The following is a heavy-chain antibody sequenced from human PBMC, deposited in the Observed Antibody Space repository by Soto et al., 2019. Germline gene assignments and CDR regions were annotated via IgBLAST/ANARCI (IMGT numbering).Heavy chain of an antibody. Sequence: QMQLVESGGGVVQPGMSLRLSCAASVFTFRSYGIHWVRQAPGKGLEWVALIWFDGSKKYYVDSVKGRFAVSSDNSKNPLYLQMNSLRVEDTAVYYCARDRLVPYGYGMDVWGQGTTVTVSS. CDR2: IWFDGSKK. J-gene: IGHJ6*02. CDR1: VFTFRSYG. CDR3: ARDRLVPYGYGMDV. V-gene: IGHV3-33*01. D-gene: IGHD2-2*01.